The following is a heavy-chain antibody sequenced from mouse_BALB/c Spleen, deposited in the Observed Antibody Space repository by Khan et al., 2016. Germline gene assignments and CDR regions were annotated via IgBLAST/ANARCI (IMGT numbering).Heavy chain of an antibody. CDR2: ISYDGSN. CDR1: GYSITSGYY. CDR3: ARDGSYWFAY. J-gene: IGHJ3*01. V-gene: IGHV3-6*02. Sequence: EVKLLESGPGLVKPSQSLSLTCSVTGYSITSGYYWNWLRQFPGNKLEWLGYISYDGSNNYNPSLTTRISITRDTPKNQFFLKLNAVATEDTAPYYWARDGSYWFAYWGQGTLVTVSA. D-gene: IGHD1-1*02.